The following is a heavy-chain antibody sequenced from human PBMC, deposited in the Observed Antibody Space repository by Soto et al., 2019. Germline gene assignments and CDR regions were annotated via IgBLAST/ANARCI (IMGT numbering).Heavy chain of an antibody. V-gene: IGHV4-4*02. CDR2: IYRTGST. Sequence: SETLSLTCAVSGGSSTSNNWWTWVRQPPGQGLEWIGEIYRTGSTNYNPSLKSRVTISLDKSENQFSLKVTSLTAADTAVYYCASRDPGTSVDYWGQGTLVTVSS. J-gene: IGHJ4*02. D-gene: IGHD1-7*01. CDR1: GGSSTSNNW. CDR3: ASRDPGTSVDY.